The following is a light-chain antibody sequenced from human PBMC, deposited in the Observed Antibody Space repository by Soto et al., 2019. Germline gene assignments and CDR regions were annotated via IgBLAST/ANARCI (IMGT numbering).Light chain of an antibody. V-gene: IGKV3-20*01. CDR3: QQYGDSPLT. CDR2: AAS. J-gene: IGKJ3*01. Sequence: EIVLTQSPDTQSFARGERGTRSCMASQSVSSYLAWYQQKPGQAPRLLIYAASTRAAAVPDRFTGCGSGTDFALTISRLEPEDFGVYYCQQYGDSPLTSGPGTKVDIK. CDR1: QSVSSY.